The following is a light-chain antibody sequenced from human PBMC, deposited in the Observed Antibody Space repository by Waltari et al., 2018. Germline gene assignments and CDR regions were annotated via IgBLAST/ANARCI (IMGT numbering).Light chain of an antibody. J-gene: IGLJ1*01. CDR1: RSNIGPASG. Sequence: QSVLTQPPSLSGAPGQRVTISCTGCRSNIGPASGLQWSQQFPGTAPKLLIYGNTNRPSGVPARFSGSKSGTSASLAITGLQAEDEADYYCQSYDSSLRGFYVFGTGTKVTV. V-gene: IGLV1-40*01. CDR3: QSYDSSLRGFYV. CDR2: GNT.